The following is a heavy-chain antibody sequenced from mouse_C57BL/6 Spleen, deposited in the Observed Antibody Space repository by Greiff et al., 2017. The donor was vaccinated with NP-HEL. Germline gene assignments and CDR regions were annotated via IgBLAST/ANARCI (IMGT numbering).Heavy chain of an antibody. J-gene: IGHJ2*01. CDR3: ARGRDYDDY. D-gene: IGHD2-4*01. CDR1: GYTFTSYW. CDR2: IYPSDSET. Sequence: QVHVKQPGAELVRPGSSVKLSCKASGYTFTSYWMDWVKQRPGQGLEWIGNIYPSDSETHYNQKFKDKATLTVDKSSSTAYMQLSSLTSEDSAVYYCARGRDYDDYWGQGTTLTVSS. V-gene: IGHV1-61*01.